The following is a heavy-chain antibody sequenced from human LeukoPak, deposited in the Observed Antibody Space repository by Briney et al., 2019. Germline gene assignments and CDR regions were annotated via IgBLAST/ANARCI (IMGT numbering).Heavy chain of an antibody. Sequence: TGGSLRLSCAASGFTFSSYAMSWVRQAPGKGLEWVSAISGSGGSTYYADSVKGRFTISRDNSKNTLYLQMNSLRAEDTAVYYCAKVPYYYDSSGDPDAFDIWGQGTMVTVSS. J-gene: IGHJ3*02. CDR1: GFTFSSYA. CDR2: ISGSGGST. V-gene: IGHV3-23*01. D-gene: IGHD3-22*01. CDR3: AKVPYYYDSSGDPDAFDI.